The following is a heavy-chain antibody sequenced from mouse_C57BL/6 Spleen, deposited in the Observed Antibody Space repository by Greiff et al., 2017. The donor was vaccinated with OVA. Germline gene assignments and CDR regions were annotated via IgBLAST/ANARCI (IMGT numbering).Heavy chain of an antibody. V-gene: IGHV1-19*01. D-gene: IGHD2-1*01. J-gene: IGHJ3*01. CDR2: INPYNGGT. Sequence: VQLQQSGPVLVKPGASVKMSCKASGYTFTDYYMNWVKQSHGKSLEWIGVINPYNGGTSYNQKFKGKATLTVDKSSSTAYMELNSLTSEDSAVYYCARDYGKLLFAYWGQGTLVTVSA. CDR1: GYTFTDYY. CDR3: ARDYGKLLFAY.